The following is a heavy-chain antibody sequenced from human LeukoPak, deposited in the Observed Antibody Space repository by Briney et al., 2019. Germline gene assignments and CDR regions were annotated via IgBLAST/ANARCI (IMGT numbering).Heavy chain of an antibody. CDR3: ARTYHYDLWSGYYSLDAFDI. CDR1: GFTFSSYS. D-gene: IGHD3-3*01. Sequence: GGSLRLSCAASGFTFSSYSMNWVRQAPGKGLEWVSSISSSSSYLYYSDSVKGRFTISRDNAKNSLYLQMNSLRAEDTAVYYCARTYHYDLWSGYYSLDAFDIWGQGTMVTVSS. CDR2: ISSSSSYL. V-gene: IGHV3-21*01. J-gene: IGHJ3*02.